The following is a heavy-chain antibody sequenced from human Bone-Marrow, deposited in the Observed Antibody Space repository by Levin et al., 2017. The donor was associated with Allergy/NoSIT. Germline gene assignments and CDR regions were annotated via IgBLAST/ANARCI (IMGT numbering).Heavy chain of an antibody. D-gene: IGHD3-10*01. CDR1: GDSINNFY. Sequence: SETLSLTCTVSGDSINNFYWSWIRRSPGKGLEWIGFIYSSGSTHYNPYLQSRLSMSVDTSNNQLSLNLTSVTAADTAIYYCAREGGPGGYYDYWGQGILVTVSS. CDR2: IYSSGST. CDR3: AREGGPGGYYDY. V-gene: IGHV4-59*01. J-gene: IGHJ4*02.